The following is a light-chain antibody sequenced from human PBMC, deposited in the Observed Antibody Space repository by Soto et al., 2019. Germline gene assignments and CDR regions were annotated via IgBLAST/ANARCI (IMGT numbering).Light chain of an antibody. CDR1: SSDVGSYNR. Sequence: QSALTQPPSVSGSPGQSVAISCTGTSSDVGSYNRVAWYQQPPGTAPKLIIYDVTKRPSGVPDRFSGSKSGNTASLTISGLQAEDEADYYCNSFTTSSTYVFGTGTKVTVL. V-gene: IGLV2-18*02. CDR3: NSFTTSSTYV. CDR2: DVT. J-gene: IGLJ1*01.